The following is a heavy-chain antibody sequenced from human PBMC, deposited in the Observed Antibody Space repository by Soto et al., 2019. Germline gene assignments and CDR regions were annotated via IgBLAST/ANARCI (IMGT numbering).Heavy chain of an antibody. D-gene: IGHD6-19*01. V-gene: IGHV3-21*01. J-gene: IGHJ6*02. CDR2: ISSSSSYI. CDR3: ARVAVADPYYYYYGMDV. CDR1: GFTFSSYS. Sequence: GGSLRLSCAASGFTFSSYSMNWVRQAPGKGLEWVSSISSSSSYIYYADSVKGRFTISRDNAKNSLYLQMNSLRAEDTAVYYCARVAVADPYYYYYGMDVWGQGTAVTVSS.